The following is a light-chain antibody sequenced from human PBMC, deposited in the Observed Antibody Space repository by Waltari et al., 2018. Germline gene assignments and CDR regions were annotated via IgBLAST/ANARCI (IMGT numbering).Light chain of an antibody. J-gene: IGKJ4*01. CDR1: QSLLHSNGYNY. V-gene: IGKV2-28*01. Sequence: DIVMTQSPLSLPVTPGEPASISCRSSQSLLHSNGYNYLDWYLQKPGQSPQLLIYLRSNRASGVPDRFSGSGSGTEFRLKIRRVEAEDVGVYYCMQALQTPLTFGGGTKVEIK. CDR2: LRS. CDR3: MQALQTPLT.